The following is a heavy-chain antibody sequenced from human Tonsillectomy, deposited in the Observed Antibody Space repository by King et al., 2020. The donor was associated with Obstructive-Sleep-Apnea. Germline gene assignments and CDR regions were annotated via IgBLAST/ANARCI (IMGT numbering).Heavy chain of an antibody. D-gene: IGHD6-19*01. J-gene: IGHJ4*02. CDR2: IRDYGSNK. Sequence: VQLVQSGGGVVQPGRSLRLSCAASGFTFSNYGMHWVRQAPGKGLEWVAFIRDYGSNKYYGDSVKGRFTISRDNSKNTQYLQMNSLRPEDTAVYYCARGSYSSGWEGDYWGQGTLVIVSS. V-gene: IGHV3-30*02. CDR1: GFTFSNYG. CDR3: ARGSYSSGWEGDY.